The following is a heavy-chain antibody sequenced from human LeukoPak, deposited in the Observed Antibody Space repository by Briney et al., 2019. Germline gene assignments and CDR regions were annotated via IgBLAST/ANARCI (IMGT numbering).Heavy chain of an antibody. V-gene: IGHV5-51*01. CDR3: ARTDDY. CDR2: IYPGDSDA. Sequence: RESLKISCKGSGYSFTNYWIGWVRQMPGEGLGWMGIIYPGDSDAKYSPSFQGQVTISADKSISTAQLQWSSLKASDSAMYYCARTDDYWGQGTLVTVSS. CDR1: GYSFTNYW. J-gene: IGHJ4*02.